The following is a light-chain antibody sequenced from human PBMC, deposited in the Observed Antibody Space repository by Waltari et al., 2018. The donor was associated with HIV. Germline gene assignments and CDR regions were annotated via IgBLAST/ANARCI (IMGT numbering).Light chain of an antibody. CDR3: QSADGGGAIWV. J-gene: IGLJ3*02. CDR2: KDT. Sequence: SYELTQPPSLSVSPGQTARITCSGDALPTKYAYWYQHKPVQAPLFLIYKDTKRPSGILVRFSVSTSGTTVTLIISGVQAEDEADYYCQSADGGGAIWVFGGGTRLTV. CDR1: ALPTKY. V-gene: IGLV3-25*03.